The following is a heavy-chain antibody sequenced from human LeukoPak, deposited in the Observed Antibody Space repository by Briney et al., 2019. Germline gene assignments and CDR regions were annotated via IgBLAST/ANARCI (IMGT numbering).Heavy chain of an antibody. D-gene: IGHD2-15*01. CDR2: MHPNSDDT. Sequence: ASVKVSCKASGYTFTNNDIHWVRQATGQGLEWMGWMHPNSDDTGYAQKFQGRVTMTRNTSISTAYMELSSLRPEDTAVYYCAKVWELVVVAVTHFDYWGQGTLVTVSS. CDR3: AKVWELVVVAVTHFDY. V-gene: IGHV1-8*01. CDR1: GYTFTNND. J-gene: IGHJ4*02.